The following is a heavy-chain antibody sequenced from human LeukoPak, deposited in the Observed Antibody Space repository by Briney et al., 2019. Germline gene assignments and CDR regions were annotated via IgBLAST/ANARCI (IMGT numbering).Heavy chain of an antibody. CDR2: INHSGST. V-gene: IGHV4-34*01. D-gene: IGHD2-2*01. CDR3: AAGFCGHQPYYYYYYMDV. J-gene: IGHJ6*03. CDR1: GGSFSGYY. Sequence: PSETLSLTCAVYGGSFSGYYWSWIRQPPGKGLEWIGEINHSGSTNYNPSLKSRVTISVDTSKNQFSLKLSSVTAADTAVSYCAAGFCGHQPYYYYYYMDVWGKGTTVTVSS.